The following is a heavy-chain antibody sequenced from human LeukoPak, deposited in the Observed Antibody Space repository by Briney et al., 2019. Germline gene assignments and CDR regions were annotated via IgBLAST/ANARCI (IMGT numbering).Heavy chain of an antibody. CDR1: GFTFSSYG. D-gene: IGHD2-2*01. V-gene: IGHV3-33*08. CDR3: ARPRAGYCSSTSCYPNLPYYFDY. J-gene: IGHJ4*02. Sequence: GRSLRLSCAASGFTFSSYGMHWVRQAPGKGLEGVAFIRYDGSNKYYADSVKGRFTISRDNSKNTLYLQMNSLRAEDTAVYYCARPRAGYCSSTSCYPNLPYYFDYWGQGTLVTVSS. CDR2: IRYDGSNK.